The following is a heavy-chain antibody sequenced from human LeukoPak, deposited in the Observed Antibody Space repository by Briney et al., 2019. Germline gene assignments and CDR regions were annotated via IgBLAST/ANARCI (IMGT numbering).Heavy chain of an antibody. J-gene: IGHJ4*02. CDR1: GFTFSDSY. CDR2: ISSSGGTM. CDR3: AKEYGYTYGEFDY. D-gene: IGHD5-18*01. V-gene: IGHV3-11*01. Sequence: GGSLRLSCGASGFTFSDSYMSWIRQAPGKGLEWVSYISSSGGTMYYADSVKGRFTISRDNAKNSLYLQMNSLRAEDTAVYYCAKEYGYTYGEFDYWGQGTLVTVSS.